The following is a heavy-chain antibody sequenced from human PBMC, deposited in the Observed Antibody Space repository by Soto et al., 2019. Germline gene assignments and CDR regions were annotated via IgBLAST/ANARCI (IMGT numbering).Heavy chain of an antibody. CDR1: GFTFSSYA. V-gene: IGHV3-23*01. Sequence: GVSLRLSCAASGFTFSSYAMSWVRQAPGKGLEWVSAISGSGGSTYYADSVKGRFTISRDNSKNTLYLQMNSLRAEDTAVYYCAKLVSSIVVVTAIQPYFDYWGQGTLVTVSS. CDR3: AKLVSSIVVVTAIQPYFDY. CDR2: ISGSGGST. J-gene: IGHJ4*02. D-gene: IGHD2-21*02.